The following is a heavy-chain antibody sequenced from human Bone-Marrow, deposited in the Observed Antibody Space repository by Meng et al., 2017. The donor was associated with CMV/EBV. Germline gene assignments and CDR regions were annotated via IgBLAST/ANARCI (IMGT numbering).Heavy chain of an antibody. CDR1: GYTFTSYG. V-gene: IGHV1-18*01. D-gene: IGHD1-26*01. Sequence: SGYTFTSYGISWVRQAPGQGLEWMGWISAYNGNTNYAQKLQGRVTMTTDTSTSTAYMELRSLRSDDTAVYYCARDGGVEWELLELEYWGQGTLVTVSS. CDR2: ISAYNGNT. CDR3: ARDGGVEWELLELEY. J-gene: IGHJ4*02.